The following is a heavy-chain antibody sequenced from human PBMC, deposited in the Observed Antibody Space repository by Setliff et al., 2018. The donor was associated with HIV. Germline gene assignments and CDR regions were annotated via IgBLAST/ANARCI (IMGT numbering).Heavy chain of an antibody. V-gene: IGHV1-69*13. J-gene: IGHJ3*02. CDR1: GGSFSNYA. D-gene: IGHD3-3*01. CDR2: IIPIFGTS. Sequence: GASVKVSCKASGGSFSNYAFSWVRQAPGQGLEWMGGIIPIFGTSNYARKFQGRVTLNADGSTSTVYMELNSLTSEDTAIYYCAKSRHYTIFPSEAAFDIWGQGTLVTVSS. CDR3: AKSRHYTIFPSEAAFDI.